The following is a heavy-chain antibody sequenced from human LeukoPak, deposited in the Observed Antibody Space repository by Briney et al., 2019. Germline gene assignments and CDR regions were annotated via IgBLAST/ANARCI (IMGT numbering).Heavy chain of an antibody. V-gene: IGHV6-1*01. D-gene: IGHD3-22*01. CDR2: TYYRSKWYN. J-gene: IGHJ4*02. CDR1: GDSVSSNSAA. Sequence: SQTLSLTCAISGDSVSSNSAAWNWIRQSPSRGLEWLGRTYYRSKWYNDYAVSVKSRITINPDTSKNQFSLQLNSVTPEDTAVYYCTTDLEVVVGNDLDYWGQGTLVTVSS. CDR3: TTDLEVVVGNDLDY.